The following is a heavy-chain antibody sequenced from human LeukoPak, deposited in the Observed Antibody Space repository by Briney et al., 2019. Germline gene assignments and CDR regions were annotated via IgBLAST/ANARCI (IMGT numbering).Heavy chain of an antibody. V-gene: IGHV4-39*01. D-gene: IGHD6-19*01. CDR1: GDSINSSDYY. Sequence: SETLSLTCSVSGDSINSSDYYWGWIRQPPGKGLEWIGSIYYLGSTFYNPSLKGRVTIYVDTSKNQFSLRLTSVTAADTSVFYCVRLPRGAWYSSGWYPGRYNGMDVWGQGTTVIVSS. CDR3: VRLPRGAWYSSGWYPGRYNGMDV. J-gene: IGHJ6*02. CDR2: IYYLGST.